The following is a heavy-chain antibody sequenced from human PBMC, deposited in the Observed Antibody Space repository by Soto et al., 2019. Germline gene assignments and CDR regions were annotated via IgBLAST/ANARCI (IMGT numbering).Heavy chain of an antibody. D-gene: IGHD3-3*01. Sequence: EVQLLESGGGLVQPGGSLRLSCAACGFTFSSYAMSWVRQAPGKGLEWVSAISGSGGSTYYADSVKGRFTISRDNSKNTLYLQMNSLRAEDTAVYYCAKDRRSPSVFGYFDYWGQGTLVTVSS. V-gene: IGHV3-23*01. J-gene: IGHJ4*02. CDR2: ISGSGGST. CDR3: AKDRRSPSVFGYFDY. CDR1: GFTFSSYA.